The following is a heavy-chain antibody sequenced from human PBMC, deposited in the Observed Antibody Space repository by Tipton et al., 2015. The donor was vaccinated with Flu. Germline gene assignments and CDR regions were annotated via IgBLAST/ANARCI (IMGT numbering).Heavy chain of an antibody. CDR3: ARHTGDSVRGVIDY. CDR2: IYHSGTT. V-gene: IGHV4-38-2*01. CDR1: GYSIRSAYY. J-gene: IGHJ4*02. Sequence: TLSLTCSVSGYSIRSAYYWGWVRRPQGKGLEWIGTIYHSGTTYYNPSLKSRLTISVDTSKNQFSLRLSSVTAADTAVYYCARHTGDSVRGVIDYWGQGTLVTVSS. D-gene: IGHD3-10*02.